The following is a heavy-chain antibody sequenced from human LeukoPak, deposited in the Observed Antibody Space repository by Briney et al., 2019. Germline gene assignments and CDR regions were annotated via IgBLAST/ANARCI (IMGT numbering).Heavy chain of an antibody. CDR1: GFTFSSYA. D-gene: IGHD3-22*01. Sequence: PGGSLRLSCAASGFTFSSYAMSWVRQAPGKGLEWVSAISCSGGSTYYADSVKGRFTISRDNSKNTLYLQMNSLRAEDTAVYYCAKDYYYDSSGYSFDYWGQGTLVTVSS. CDR2: ISCSGGST. CDR3: AKDYYYDSSGYSFDY. J-gene: IGHJ4*02. V-gene: IGHV3-23*01.